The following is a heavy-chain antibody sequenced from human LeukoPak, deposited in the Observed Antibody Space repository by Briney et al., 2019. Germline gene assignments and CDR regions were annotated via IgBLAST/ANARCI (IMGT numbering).Heavy chain of an antibody. Sequence: GSLRLSCAASGFIFSTYGMHWVRQAPGKGLEWVAFIRYDGSNKYYADSVKGRFTISRDNSKNTLYLQMNSLRAEDTAVYYCARDQQLDYWGQGTLVTVSS. CDR3: ARDQQLDY. CDR1: GFIFSTYG. V-gene: IGHV3-30*02. CDR2: IRYDGSNK. D-gene: IGHD6-13*01. J-gene: IGHJ4*02.